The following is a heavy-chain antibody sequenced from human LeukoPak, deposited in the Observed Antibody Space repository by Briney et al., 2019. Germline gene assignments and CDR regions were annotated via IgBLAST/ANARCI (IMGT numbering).Heavy chain of an antibody. D-gene: IGHD6-19*01. J-gene: IGHJ4*02. V-gene: IGHV3-48*03. CDR3: ARDGVVDSSGWYVDY. CDR2: ITTSGGIK. Sequence: PGGSLRLSCATSGFTFGNYERNWVRQAPGKGLEWVSYITTSGGIKSYADSVKGRFTISRDNAKNSVYLQINSLRAEDTAVYYCARDGVVDSSGWYVDYWGQGTLVTVSS. CDR1: GFTFGNYE.